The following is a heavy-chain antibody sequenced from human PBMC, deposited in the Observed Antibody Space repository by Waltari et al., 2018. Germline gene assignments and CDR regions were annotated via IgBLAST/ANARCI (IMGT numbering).Heavy chain of an antibody. CDR2: IWHDGSNE. CDR3: ASQSTTLFDY. D-gene: IGHD2-15*01. J-gene: IGHJ4*02. CDR1: GFTCMRLG. Sequence: QVQLVESGGGVVQPGRSLRLSCAASGFTCMRLGMHGVRQAPGKGLEWVAVIWHDGSNEYYVDSVKGRFTISRDNSKNTLYLQMNSMRAEDSAVYYCASQSTTLFDYWGQGTLVTVSS. V-gene: IGHV3-33*01.